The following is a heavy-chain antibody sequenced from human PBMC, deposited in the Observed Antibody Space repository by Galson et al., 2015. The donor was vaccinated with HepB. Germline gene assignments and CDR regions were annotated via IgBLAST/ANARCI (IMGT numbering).Heavy chain of an antibody. V-gene: IGHV3-7*05. CDR3: ARVKRGEWYSFYYYGMDV. D-gene: IGHD3-10*01. Sequence: SLRLSCAASEFILSMYWMNWVRQAPGQGLEWVANIKEDGGEKNYVDSVKGRFTIARDNAKNSLYLQMNSLRAEDTAVYYCARVKRGEWYSFYYYGMDVWGRGTTVTVSS. J-gene: IGHJ6*02. CDR1: EFILSMYW. CDR2: IKEDGGEK.